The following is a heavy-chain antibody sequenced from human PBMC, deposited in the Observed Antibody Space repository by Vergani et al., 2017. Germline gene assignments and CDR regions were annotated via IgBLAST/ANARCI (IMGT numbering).Heavy chain of an antibody. CDR3: TRGLPMTLTTETYYFDD. J-gene: IGHJ4*02. D-gene: IGHD1-1*01. CDR1: GYSFTTYD. Sequence: QVQLVQSGAEVKKPGASVKLSCKASGYSFTTYDINWVRQALGHGLEWVGWNNPNSGKTGYARRFEGRVTSTRDTTISTAYMELSGMYSDHTAVYYCTRGLPMTLTTETYYFDDWGQGTLVSVSP. CDR2: NNPNSGKT. V-gene: IGHV1-8*03.